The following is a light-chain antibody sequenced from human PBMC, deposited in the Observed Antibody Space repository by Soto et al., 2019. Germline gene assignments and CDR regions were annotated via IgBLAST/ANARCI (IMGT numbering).Light chain of an antibody. CDR1: QGISSY. CDR2: AAS. CDR3: QQLNSYPT. V-gene: IGKV1-9*01. J-gene: IGKJ3*01. Sequence: GDRVTITCRASQGISSYLAWYQQKPGKAPKLLIYAASTLQSGVPSRFSGSGSGTEFTLTISSLQPEDFATYYFQQLNSYPTLGAGTKVDIK.